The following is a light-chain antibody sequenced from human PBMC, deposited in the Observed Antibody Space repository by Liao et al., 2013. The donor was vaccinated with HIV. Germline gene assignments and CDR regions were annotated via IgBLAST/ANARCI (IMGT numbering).Light chain of an antibody. V-gene: IGLV3-1*01. CDR2: QDT. CDR3: QAWDSSTDYV. CDR1: RLGDKY. Sequence: SYELTQSPSVSVSPGQTATITCSGDRLGDKYVCWYQQKPGQSPVLVIYQDTKRPSGIPERFSGSNSGNTATLTISGTQAMDEADYYCQAWDSSTDYVFGTGTTVTVL. J-gene: IGLJ1*01.